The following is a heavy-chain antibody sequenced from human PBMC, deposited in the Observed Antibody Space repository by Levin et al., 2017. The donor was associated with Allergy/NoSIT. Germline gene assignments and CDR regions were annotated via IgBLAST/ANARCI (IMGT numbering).Heavy chain of an antibody. V-gene: IGHV3-48*04. CDR3: ASAMPQRAFDI. D-gene: IGHD2-2*01. CDR2: LSSSSSTL. CDR1: GFTFSSYS. J-gene: IGHJ3*02. Sequence: GGSLRLSCAASGFTFSSYSMNWVRQAPGKGLEWVSYLSSSSSTLYYADSVKGRFTISRDNAKNSLYLQMNSLRFEETAVYYCASAMPQRAFDIWVQGTMVTVSS.